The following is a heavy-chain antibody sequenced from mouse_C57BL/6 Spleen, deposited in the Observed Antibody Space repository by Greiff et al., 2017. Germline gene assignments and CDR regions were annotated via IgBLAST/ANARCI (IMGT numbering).Heavy chain of an antibody. CDR2: ISSGGSYT. J-gene: IGHJ2*01. V-gene: IGHV5-6*02. CDR1: GFTFSSYG. CDR3: ARFPGSGKDY. D-gene: IGHD1-1*01. Sequence: DVKLVESGGDLVKPGGSLKLSCAASGFTFSSYGMSWVRQTPDKRLEWVATISSGGSYTYYPDSVKGRFTISRYNAKNTLYLQMSSLKSEDTAMYYCARFPGSGKDYWGQGTTLTVSS.